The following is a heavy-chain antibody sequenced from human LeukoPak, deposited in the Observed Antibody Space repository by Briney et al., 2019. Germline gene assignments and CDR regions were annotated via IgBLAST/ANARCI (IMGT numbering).Heavy chain of an antibody. Sequence: SVKVSCKASGGTFSSYAISWVRQAPGQGLERMGGIIPIFGTANYAQKFQGRVTITTDESTSTAYMELSSLRSEDTAVYYCARGYSSSSGYLRPFDYWGQGTLVTVSS. V-gene: IGHV1-69*05. CDR3: ARGYSSSSGYLRPFDY. CDR1: GGTFSSYA. CDR2: IIPIFGTA. D-gene: IGHD6-6*01. J-gene: IGHJ4*02.